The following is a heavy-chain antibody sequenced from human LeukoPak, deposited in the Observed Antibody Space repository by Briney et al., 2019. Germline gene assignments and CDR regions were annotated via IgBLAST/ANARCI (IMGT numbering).Heavy chain of an antibody. Sequence: ASVKVSCKASGGTFSSYAISWVRQAPGQGLEWMGGIIPIFGTANYAQKFQGRVTITADESTSTAYMELSSLRSEDTAVYYCARTDSSGYYTHPRTFDYWGQGTLVTVSS. D-gene: IGHD3-22*01. CDR1: GGTFSSYA. V-gene: IGHV1-69*13. CDR2: IIPIFGTA. CDR3: ARTDSSGYYTHPRTFDY. J-gene: IGHJ4*02.